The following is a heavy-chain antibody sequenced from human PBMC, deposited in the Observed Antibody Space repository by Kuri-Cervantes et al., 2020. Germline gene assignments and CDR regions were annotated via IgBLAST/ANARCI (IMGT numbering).Heavy chain of an antibody. CDR1: GFTFSSYW. CDR3: ARVSAAGPDAFDI. CDR2: IKQDGSEK. J-gene: IGHJ3*02. V-gene: IGHV3-7*01. Sequence: GESLKISCVGSGFTFSSYWMSWVRQAPGKGLEWVANIKQDGSEKYYVDSVRGRFTISRDNAKNSLYLQMNSLRAEDTAVYYCARVSAAGPDAFDIWGQGTMVTVSS. D-gene: IGHD6-13*01.